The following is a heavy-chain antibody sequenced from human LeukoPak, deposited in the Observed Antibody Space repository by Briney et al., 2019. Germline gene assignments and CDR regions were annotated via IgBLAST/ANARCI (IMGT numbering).Heavy chain of an antibody. CDR2: ISHDGSNK. CDR3: AKDLGRYRNSYFDY. J-gene: IGHJ4*02. D-gene: IGHD1-26*01. Sequence: GGSLRLSCAVSGFTFSSYGMHWVRQTPGKGLEWVAIISHDGSNKYYADSVKGRFTISRDDSKNTLYLQMNSLRAEDTAVYYCAKDLGRYRNSYFDYWGQGTLVTVSS. V-gene: IGHV3-30*18. CDR1: GFTFSSYG.